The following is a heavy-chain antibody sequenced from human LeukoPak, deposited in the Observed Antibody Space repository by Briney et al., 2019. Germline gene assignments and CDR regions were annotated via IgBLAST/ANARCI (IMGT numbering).Heavy chain of an antibody. V-gene: IGHV3-23*01. CDR3: AKRDVVIRVILVGFHKEAYYFDS. CDR1: GITLSNYG. Sequence: GGSLRLSCAVSGITLSNYGMSWVRQAPGEGLEWVAGISDSGGSTNYADSVKGRFTISRDNPKNTLYLQMNSLRAEDTAVYFCAKRDVVIRVILVGFHKEAYYFDSWGQGTLVTVSS. J-gene: IGHJ4*02. CDR2: ISDSGGST. D-gene: IGHD5-12*01.